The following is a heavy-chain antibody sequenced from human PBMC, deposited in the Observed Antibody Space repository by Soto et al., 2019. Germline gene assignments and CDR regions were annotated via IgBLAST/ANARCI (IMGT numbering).Heavy chain of an antibody. J-gene: IGHJ4*02. V-gene: IGHV3-23*01. D-gene: IGHD1-1*01. CDR3: AKLTTD. Sequence: EVQLLESGGGLVQPGGSLRLSCAASGFTFSRHSMSWVRQAPGKGLEWVSTLTSSGGTYYADSVKGRFTISGDSSKSTLYLQMNSLRAEDTAVYYCAKLTTDWGQGTLVTVSS. CDR2: LTSSGGT. CDR1: GFTFSRHS.